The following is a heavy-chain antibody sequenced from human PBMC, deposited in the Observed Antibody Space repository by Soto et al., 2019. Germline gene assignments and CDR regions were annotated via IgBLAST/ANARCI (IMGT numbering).Heavy chain of an antibody. CDR2: IIPIFGTA. CDR3: ARDRFATGSFDY. V-gene: IGHV1-69*13. J-gene: IGHJ4*02. CDR1: GGTFSSYA. D-gene: IGHD3-10*01. Sequence: ASVKVSCKASGGTFSSYAISWVRQAPGQGLEWMGGIIPIFGTANYAQKFQGRVTITADESTSTAYMELSSLRSEDTAVNYCARDRFATGSFDYWGQGTLVTVSS.